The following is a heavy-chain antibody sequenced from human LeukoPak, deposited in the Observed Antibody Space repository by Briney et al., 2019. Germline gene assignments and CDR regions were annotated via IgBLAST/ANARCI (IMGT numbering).Heavy chain of an antibody. D-gene: IGHD1-26*01. CDR3: ASVKSPPGSSTRILFGS. Sequence: SETLSLTCTVSGGSISSAGYYWGWIRLPPGKALEWIGNMDYSGTYYNPSLKSRVTISVDTSKNQFSLKLTSVTAADTAMYYCASVKSPPGSSTRILFGSWGQGTLVTVSS. V-gene: IGHV4-39*07. CDR2: MDYSGT. J-gene: IGHJ4*02. CDR1: GGSISSAGYY.